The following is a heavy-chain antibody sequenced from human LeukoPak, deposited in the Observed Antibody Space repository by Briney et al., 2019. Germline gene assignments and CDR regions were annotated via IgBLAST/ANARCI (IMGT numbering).Heavy chain of an antibody. CDR3: ARPNITSYYDSRGYDAFDV. J-gene: IGHJ3*01. Sequence: GESLKISCKASGYSFTNYWIAWVRQMPGKGLEWMGIIYPRDSDTKYSPSFQGQVTISTDKSITTAYLQWSSLKASDTAMYYCARPNITSYYDSRGYDAFDVWGQGTMVIVSS. CDR2: IYPRDSDT. D-gene: IGHD3-22*01. CDR1: GYSFTNYW. V-gene: IGHV5-51*01.